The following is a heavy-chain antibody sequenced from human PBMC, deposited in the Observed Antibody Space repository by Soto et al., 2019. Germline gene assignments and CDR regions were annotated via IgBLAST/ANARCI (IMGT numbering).Heavy chain of an antibody. CDR2: VSGYNGNT. D-gene: IGHD6-19*01. CDR1: GYTFTNYV. J-gene: IGHJ4*02. V-gene: IGHV1-18*04. CDR3: ARDESSHAFDS. Sequence: LVQSGSEVKKPGASAKVSCQASGYTFTNYVISWVRQAPGQGLGWMGWVSGYNGNTNYAQKLRGRVTMPTDTPTSTADIELRTLRSDDSAVYYCARDESSHAFDSWGQGALVTASS.